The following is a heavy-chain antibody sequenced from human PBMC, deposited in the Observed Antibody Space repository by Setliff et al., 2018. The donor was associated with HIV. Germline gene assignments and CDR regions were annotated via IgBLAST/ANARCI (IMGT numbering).Heavy chain of an antibody. CDR1: GFTFSSYW. V-gene: IGHV3-74*01. CDR2: ISADGSDT. Sequence: PGGSLRLSCAASGFTFSSYWIHWVRQAPGKGLVWVSRISADGSDTSYADSVKGRFTISRDNAMNTAYLQMNGLRGEDTALYYCSLGYCSGGSCYSDPEVAFDIWGQGTMVTVSS. J-gene: IGHJ3*02. D-gene: IGHD2-15*01. CDR3: SLGYCSGGSCYSDPEVAFDI.